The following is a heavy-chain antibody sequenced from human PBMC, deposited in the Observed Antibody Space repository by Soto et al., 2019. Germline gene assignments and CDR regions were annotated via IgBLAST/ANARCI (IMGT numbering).Heavy chain of an antibody. V-gene: IGHV1-18*01. Sequence: QVQLVQSGAEVKKPGASVKVSCKASGYTFTSYGISWVRQAPGQGLEWMGWISAYNGNTNYAQKLQGRVTMTXXTXTTXAYMELRSLRSDDTAVYYCARVVVELERRGGWFDPWGQGTLVTVSS. CDR3: ARVVVELERRGGWFDP. D-gene: IGHD1-1*01. CDR2: ISAYNGNT. CDR1: GYTFTSYG. J-gene: IGHJ5*02.